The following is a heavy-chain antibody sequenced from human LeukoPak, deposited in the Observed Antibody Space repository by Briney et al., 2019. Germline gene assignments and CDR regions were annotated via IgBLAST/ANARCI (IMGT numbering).Heavy chain of an antibody. CDR2: MNPNSGNT. Sequence: ASVKVSCKASGYTFTSYAINWVRQATGQGLEWMGWMNPNSGNTGYAQKFQGRVTITRNTSISTAYMELSSLRSEDTAVYYCARGSTVTVKTLGYWGQGTLVTVSS. CDR3: ARGSTVTVKTLGY. D-gene: IGHD4-11*01. J-gene: IGHJ4*02. CDR1: GYTFTSYA. V-gene: IGHV1-8*03.